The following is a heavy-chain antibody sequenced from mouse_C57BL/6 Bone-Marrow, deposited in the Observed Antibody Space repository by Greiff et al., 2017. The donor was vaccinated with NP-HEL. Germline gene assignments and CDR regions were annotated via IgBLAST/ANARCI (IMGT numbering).Heavy chain of an antibody. CDR2: ISSGSSTI. CDR3: ARQRGYAMDY. CDR1: GFTFSDYG. J-gene: IGHJ4*01. Sequence: EVKLMESGGGLVKPGGSLKLSCAASGFTFSDYGMHWVRQAPEKGLEWVAYISSGSSTIYYADPVKGRFTISSDNAKNTLFLQMTSLRSEDTAMYYCARQRGYAMDYWGQGTSVTVSS. V-gene: IGHV5-17*01.